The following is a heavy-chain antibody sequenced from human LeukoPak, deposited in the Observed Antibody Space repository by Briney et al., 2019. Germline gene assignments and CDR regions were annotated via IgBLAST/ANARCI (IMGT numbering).Heavy chain of an antibody. J-gene: IGHJ3*02. CDR3: ARLGGLRAFDI. Sequence: SETLSLTCAVSGYSISSGYYWGWTRQLPGKGLEWIGSIYHSGSTYYNPSLKSRVTISVDTSKNQFSLKLSSVTAADTAVYYCARLGGLRAFDIWGQGTMVTVSS. CDR2: IYHSGST. V-gene: IGHV4-38-2*01. D-gene: IGHD5-12*01. CDR1: GYSISSGYY.